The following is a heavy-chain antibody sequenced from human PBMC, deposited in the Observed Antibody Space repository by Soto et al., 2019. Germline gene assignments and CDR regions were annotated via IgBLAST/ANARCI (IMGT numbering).Heavy chain of an antibody. CDR3: ARDLTVRGVGDAFDI. D-gene: IGHD3-10*01. CDR2: IYYSGST. CDR1: GGSISSGGYY. V-gene: IGHV4-31*03. Sequence: SETLSLTCTVSGGSISSGGYYWSWIRQHPGKGLEWIGYIYYSGSTYYNPSLKSRVTISVDTSKNQFSLKLSSVTAADTAVYYCARDLTVRGVGDAFDIWGQGTMVTVSS. J-gene: IGHJ3*02.